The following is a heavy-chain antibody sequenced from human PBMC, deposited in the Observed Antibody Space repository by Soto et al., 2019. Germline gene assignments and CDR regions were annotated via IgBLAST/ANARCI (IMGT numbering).Heavy chain of an antibody. J-gene: IGHJ4*02. CDR2: IYYSGST. Sequence: PSETLSLTCTVSGGSISSGSYYWNWIRQHPGKGLVWIGYIYYSGSTYYNSSLKSRVTISVDTSKNQFSLELSSVTAADTAVYYCARAPPYYYDSSGYTYYFDYWGQGTLVTVSS. CDR1: GGSISSGSYY. D-gene: IGHD3-22*01. CDR3: ARAPPYYYDSSGYTYYFDY. V-gene: IGHV4-31*03.